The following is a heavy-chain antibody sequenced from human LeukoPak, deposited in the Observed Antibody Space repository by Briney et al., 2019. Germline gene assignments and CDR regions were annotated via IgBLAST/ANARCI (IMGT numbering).Heavy chain of an antibody. CDR1: GFTVSSNY. D-gene: IGHD6-6*01. J-gene: IGHJ3*02. V-gene: IGHV3-66*01. CDR2: IYSGGST. CDR3: ARDARPLAFDI. Sequence: PGGSLRLSCAASGFTVSSNYMSWVRQAPGKGLEWVSVIYSGGSTYYADSVEGRFTISRDNSKNTLYLQMNSLRAEDTAVYYCARDARPLAFDIWGQGTMVTVSS.